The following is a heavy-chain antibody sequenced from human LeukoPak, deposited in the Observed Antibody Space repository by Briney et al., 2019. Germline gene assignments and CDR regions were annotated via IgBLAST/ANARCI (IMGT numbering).Heavy chain of an antibody. CDR1: GGAFSGYY. Sequence: SETVSLTCAVYGGAFSGYYWSWIRQPPGKGLEWIGEINHSGSTNYNPSLKSRVTISLDTSKNQFSLKLSSVTAADTAVYYCARDAARPRYYFDYWGQGTLVPVSS. J-gene: IGHJ4*02. D-gene: IGHD6-6*01. CDR2: INHSGST. V-gene: IGHV4-34*01. CDR3: ARDAARPRYYFDY.